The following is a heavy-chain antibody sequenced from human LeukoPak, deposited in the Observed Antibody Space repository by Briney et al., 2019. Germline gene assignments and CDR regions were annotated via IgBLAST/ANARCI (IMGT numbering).Heavy chain of an antibody. Sequence: GASVKVSCKASGYTFTGYYIHWVRRAPGQGLEWMGWINLNSGGTNYAQKFQDRVTMTRDTSITTAYMELSRLRFDDTALYYCARSPHILTGENFDYWGQGTLVTVSS. CDR3: ARSPHILTGENFDY. V-gene: IGHV1-2*02. D-gene: IGHD3-9*01. CDR2: INLNSGGT. J-gene: IGHJ4*02. CDR1: GYTFTGYY.